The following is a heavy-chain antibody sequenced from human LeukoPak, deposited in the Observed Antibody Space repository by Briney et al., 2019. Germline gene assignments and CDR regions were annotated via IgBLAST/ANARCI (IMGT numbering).Heavy chain of an antibody. CDR1: GGSISSSSDY. V-gene: IGHV4-39*07. CDR2: IYYSGST. Sequence: SETLSLTCTVSGGSISSSSDYWGWIRQPPGKGLEWIGSIYYSGSTYYNPSLKSRVTISVDTSKNQFSLKLSSVTAADTAVYYCARTGTALRYFDWLLDKLDAFDIWGQGTMVTVSS. J-gene: IGHJ3*02. CDR3: ARTGTALRYFDWLLDKLDAFDI. D-gene: IGHD3-9*01.